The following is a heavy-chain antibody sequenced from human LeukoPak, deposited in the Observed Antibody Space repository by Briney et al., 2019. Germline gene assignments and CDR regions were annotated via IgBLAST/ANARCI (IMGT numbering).Heavy chain of an antibody. J-gene: IGHJ4*02. D-gene: IGHD6-13*01. Sequence: SETLSLTCAVYGGSFSGYYWSWIRQPPGKGLEWIGEINHSESTNYNPSLKSRVTISVDTSKNQFSLKLSSVTAADTAVYYCARGGRITAAGTGYFDYWGQGTLVTVSS. V-gene: IGHV4-34*01. CDR2: INHSEST. CDR3: ARGGRITAAGTGYFDY. CDR1: GGSFSGYY.